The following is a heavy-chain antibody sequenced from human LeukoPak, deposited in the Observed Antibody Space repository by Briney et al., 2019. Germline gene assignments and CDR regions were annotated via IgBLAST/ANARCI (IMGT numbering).Heavy chain of an antibody. CDR3: ARSDFWSGYYSLD. V-gene: IGHV3-48*03. D-gene: IGHD3-3*01. CDR2: ISSSGSTI. J-gene: IGHJ4*02. Sequence: PGGSLRLSCAASGFTFRNYHMNWVRQAPGKGLEWVSYISSSGSTIYYADSVKGRFTISRDNAKNSLYLQMNSLRAEDTAVYYCARSDFWSGYYSLDWGQGTLVTVSS. CDR1: GFTFRNYH.